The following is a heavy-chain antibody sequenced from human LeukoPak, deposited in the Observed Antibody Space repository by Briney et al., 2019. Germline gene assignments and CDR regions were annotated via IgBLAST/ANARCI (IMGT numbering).Heavy chain of an antibody. CDR3: ARGGTYRVGATQCIDY. CDR1: GFTFSSYA. J-gene: IGHJ4*02. D-gene: IGHD1-26*01. Sequence: GGSLRLSCAASGFTFSSYAMHWVRQAPGKGLEYVSSISSNGGSTYYANSVKGRFTISRDNSKNTLYLQMNSLRAEDTAVYYCARGGTYRVGATQCIDYWGQGTLVTVSS. CDR2: ISSNGGST. V-gene: IGHV3-64*01.